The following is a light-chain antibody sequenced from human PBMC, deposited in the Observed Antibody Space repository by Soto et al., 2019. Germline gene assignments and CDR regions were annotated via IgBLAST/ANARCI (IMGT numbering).Light chain of an antibody. J-gene: IGLJ1*01. CDR1: SSDVGGYNY. CDR3: TSYTSSDTLLYV. CDR2: EVS. V-gene: IGLV2-14*01. Sequence: QSALTQPASVSGSPGQSITISCTGTSSDVGGYNYVSWYQQHPGKAPKLLIYEVSHRPPGVSNRFSGSKSGNTASLTISGLQAEDEADYYCTSYTSSDTLLYVFGTGTKVTVL.